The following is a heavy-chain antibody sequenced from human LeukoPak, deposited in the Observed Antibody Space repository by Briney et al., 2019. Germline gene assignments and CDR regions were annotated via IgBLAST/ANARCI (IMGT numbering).Heavy chain of an antibody. Sequence: GGSLRLSCEASGFTFSSYAMSWVRQAPGKGLEWVSVISGSGASTSYADSVKGPFTIARDNSKNTLYLQMNSLRAEDTAVYYCAKVGSFLVYLYYLDNGGQETLVTVPS. CDR2: ISGSGAST. CDR3: AKVGSFLVYLYYLDN. D-gene: IGHD3-10*01. CDR1: GFTFSSYA. J-gene: IGHJ4*02. V-gene: IGHV3-23*01.